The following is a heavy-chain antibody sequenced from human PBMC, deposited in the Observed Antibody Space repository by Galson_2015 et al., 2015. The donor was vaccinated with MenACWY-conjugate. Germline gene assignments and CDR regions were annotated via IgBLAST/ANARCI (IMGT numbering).Heavy chain of an antibody. CDR3: ARHPPGGRGMDV. CDR1: GYNFITYW. CDR2: ISPIDSKT. J-gene: IGHJ6*02. D-gene: IGHD1-26*01. V-gene: IGHV5-51*01. Sequence: QSGAEVKKPGESLTISCKASGYNFITYWIGWVRQVPGKGLEWVGLISPIDSKTRHSPAFEGRVTISADNSITTAYLQWNSLQASDTAMYYCARHPPGGRGMDVWGQGTTVTVSS.